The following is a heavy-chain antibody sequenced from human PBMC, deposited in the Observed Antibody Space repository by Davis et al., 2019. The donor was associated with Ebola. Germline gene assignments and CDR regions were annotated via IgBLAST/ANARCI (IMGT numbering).Heavy chain of an antibody. CDR2: ITGTSIKT. Sequence: PGGSLRLSCAASGFTFSVYTMTWVRQAPGKGLEWVSSITGTSIKTYYADSVKGRFTISRDNSNNTLYLQMNNLRAEDTAKYYCVNIGGFYDNDFWGQGTLVTVSS. CDR1: GFTFSVYT. V-gene: IGHV3-23*01. D-gene: IGHD3-9*01. CDR3: VNIGGFYDNDF. J-gene: IGHJ4*02.